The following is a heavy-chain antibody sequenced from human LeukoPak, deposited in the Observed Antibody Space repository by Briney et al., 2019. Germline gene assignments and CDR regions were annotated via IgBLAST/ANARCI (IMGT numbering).Heavy chain of an antibody. CDR1: GGTFSSYA. CDR2: ISPIFGTA. CDR3: ARSLNSGYVWGSYRYFDY. Sequence: GASVKVSCKASGGTFSSYAISWVRQAPGQGLEWMGGISPIFGTANYAQKFQGRVTITADKSTSTAYMELSSLRSEDTAVYYCARSLNSGYVWGSYRYFDYWGQGTLVTVSS. J-gene: IGHJ4*02. D-gene: IGHD3-16*02. V-gene: IGHV1-69*06.